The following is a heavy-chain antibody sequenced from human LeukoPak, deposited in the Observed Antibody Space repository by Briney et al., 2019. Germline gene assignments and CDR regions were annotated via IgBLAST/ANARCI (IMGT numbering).Heavy chain of an antibody. D-gene: IGHD3-16*01. CDR3: ARGDDYVWGSGGFDY. CDR1: GYTFTSYA. J-gene: IGHJ4*02. V-gene: IGHV1-3*01. CDR2: INAGNGNT. Sequence: ASVKVSCKASGYTFTSYAMHWVRQAPGQRLEWMGWINAGNGNTKYSQKFQGRVTITRDTSASTAYMELSSLRSEDTAVYYCARGDDYVWGSGGFDYWGQGTLVTVSS.